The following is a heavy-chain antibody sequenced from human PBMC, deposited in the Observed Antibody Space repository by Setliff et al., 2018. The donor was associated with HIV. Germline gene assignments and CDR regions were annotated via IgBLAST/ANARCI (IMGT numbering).Heavy chain of an antibody. CDR1: GGAMSGFY. CDR2: IFHSGST. J-gene: IGHJ4*02. CDR3: ARRKSFALSPFDS. Sequence: PSETLSLTCTVSGGAMSGFYWSWIRRPPGKGLEYIGDIFHSGSTNYDYSLRSRVTISMDTSRNIFSLRLTSVTAADTAIYYCARRKSFALSPFDSWGQGALVTVSS. V-gene: IGHV4-59*08. D-gene: IGHD3-16*01.